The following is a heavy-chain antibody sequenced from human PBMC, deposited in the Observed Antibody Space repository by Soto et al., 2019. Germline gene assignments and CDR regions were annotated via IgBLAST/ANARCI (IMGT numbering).Heavy chain of an antibody. CDR3: AKPLHTDASCYYYGMDV. Sequence: SLRLSCAASGFTFSSYGMHWVRQAPGKGLEWVAVIWYDGSNKYYADSVKGRFTISRDNSKNTLYLQMNSLRAEDTAVYYCAKPLHTDASCYYYGMDVWGQGTTVTVSS. J-gene: IGHJ6*02. CDR2: IWYDGSNK. CDR1: GFTFSSYG. D-gene: IGHD5-18*01. V-gene: IGHV3-33*06.